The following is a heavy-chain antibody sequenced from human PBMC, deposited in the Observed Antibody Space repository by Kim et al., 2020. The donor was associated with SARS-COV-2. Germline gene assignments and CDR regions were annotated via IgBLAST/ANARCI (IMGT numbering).Heavy chain of an antibody. J-gene: IGHJ3*02. V-gene: IGHV3-7*01. CDR2: INQEGSEK. D-gene: IGHD1-26*01. CDR3: ARDSGSCRGCAFDM. CDR1: GFRFSDYY. Sequence: GGSLRLSCEASGFRFSDYYMSWVRQAPGQGLEWVANINQEGSEKNYVGSVKGRFTISRNNADNSLSLQMQSLRAEDTAVYYCARDSGSCRGCAFDMWGQGTLVTVSS.